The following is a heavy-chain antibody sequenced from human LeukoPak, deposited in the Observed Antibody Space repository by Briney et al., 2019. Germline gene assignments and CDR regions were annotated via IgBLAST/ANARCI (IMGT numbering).Heavy chain of an antibody. J-gene: IGHJ5*02. CDR2: IYSGGST. Sequence: GRSLRLSCAASGFTFSSYAMHWVRQAPGKGLEWVSVIYSGGSTYYADSVKGRFTISRDNSKNTLYLQMNSLRAEDTAVYYCARRGSTRSYGYWFDPWGQGTLVTVSS. D-gene: IGHD1-26*01. V-gene: IGHV3-53*01. CDR3: ARRGSTRSYGYWFDP. CDR1: GFTFSSYA.